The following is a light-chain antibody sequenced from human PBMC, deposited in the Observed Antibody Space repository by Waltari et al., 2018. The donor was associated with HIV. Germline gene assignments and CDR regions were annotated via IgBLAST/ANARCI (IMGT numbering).Light chain of an antibody. CDR3: TSYTTSSTRV. CDR2: EVT. CDR1: STEIGGYTY. J-gene: IGLJ3*02. Sequence: QSALTQPASVSGSPGQSITIPCSGTSTEIGGYTYVPWYQHHPGKAPKLIIYEVTNRPSGVSNRFSASKSGNTASLTISGLQAEDEADYYCTSYTTSSTRVFGGGTKLTVL. V-gene: IGLV2-14*01.